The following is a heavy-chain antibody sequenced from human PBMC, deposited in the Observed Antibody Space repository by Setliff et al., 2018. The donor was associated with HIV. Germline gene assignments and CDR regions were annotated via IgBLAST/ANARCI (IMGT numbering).Heavy chain of an antibody. CDR3: ARLPSSREGVDYYYYYMDV. Sequence: PGESLKISCKGSGYSFTSYWIGWVRQMPGKGLEWMGIIYPGDSDTRYSPSFQGQVTISADKSISTAYLQGSSLKASDTAMYYCARLPSSREGVDYYYYYMDVWGKGTTVTVSS. V-gene: IGHV5-51*01. CDR2: IYPGDSDT. J-gene: IGHJ6*03. D-gene: IGHD1-26*01. CDR1: GYSFTSYW.